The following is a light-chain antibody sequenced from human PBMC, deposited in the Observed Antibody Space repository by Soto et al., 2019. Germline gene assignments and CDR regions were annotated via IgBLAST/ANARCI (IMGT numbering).Light chain of an antibody. V-gene: IGKV1-39*01. CDR2: EAS. J-gene: IGKJ4*01. CDR1: ESFSIY. Sequence: DIRVTQSPSSLSASVGDTVTITCRASESFSIYLNWYQQKPGKAPKLLISEASTLQSGVPSRFSGSGSGTDVTLTVSSLQPEDFGTYYCQQSYSAPLTFGRGTKVDIK. CDR3: QQSYSAPLT.